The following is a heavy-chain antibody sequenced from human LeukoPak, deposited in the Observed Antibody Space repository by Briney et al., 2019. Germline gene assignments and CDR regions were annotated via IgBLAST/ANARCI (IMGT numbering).Heavy chain of an antibody. CDR1: GDPISSHSGYK. D-gene: IGHD3-3*01. CDR3: AREWSAFDY. J-gene: IGHJ4*02. Sequence: SETLSLTCTVSGDPISSHSGYKWNWIRQAPGKGLEWIGYVYYSVTTSYNPSVNSRVTISVDTSKNQFSLKLTSVTAADTAVYYCAREWSAFDYWGQGTLVTVSS. CDR2: VYYSVTT. V-gene: IGHV4-61*08.